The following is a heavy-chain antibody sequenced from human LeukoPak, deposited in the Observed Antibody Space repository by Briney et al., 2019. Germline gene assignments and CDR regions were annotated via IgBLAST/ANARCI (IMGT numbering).Heavy chain of an antibody. Sequence: SATLSLTCTVSGGSVSSYYWSWIRQPPGKGLEWIGYIYYGGSANYNRSLKSRVTISVYTSKNQFSLKLSSVTAADTAVYYCARARGDSIAAAAPNLDYWGQGTLVTVSS. CDR1: GGSVSSYY. J-gene: IGHJ4*02. CDR3: ARARGDSIAAAAPNLDY. V-gene: IGHV4-59*02. CDR2: IYYGGSA. D-gene: IGHD6-13*01.